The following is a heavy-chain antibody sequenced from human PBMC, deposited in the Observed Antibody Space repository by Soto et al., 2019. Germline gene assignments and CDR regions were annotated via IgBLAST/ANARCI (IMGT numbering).Heavy chain of an antibody. V-gene: IGHV3-33*01. J-gene: IGHJ6*02. Sequence: QVQLVESGGGVVQPGRSLRLSCAASGFTFSSYGMHWVRQAPGEGLEWVAVIWYDGSNKYYADSVKGRFTISRDNSKNPLYLQMNSLRAEDTAVYYCVRGYNDYYYGMDVWGQGITVTVSS. D-gene: IGHD1-20*01. CDR1: GFTFSSYG. CDR3: VRGYNDYYYGMDV. CDR2: IWYDGSNK.